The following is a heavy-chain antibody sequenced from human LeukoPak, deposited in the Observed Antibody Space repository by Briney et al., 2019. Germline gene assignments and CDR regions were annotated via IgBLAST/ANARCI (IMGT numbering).Heavy chain of an antibody. V-gene: IGHV3-11*06. D-gene: IGHD5-24*01. CDR3: ARGGDGYNYPFDY. J-gene: IGHJ4*02. Sequence: PGGSLRLSCAASGFTFSDYYMSWIRQAPGKGLEWVSYISSSSSYTNYADSVKGRFTISRDNAKNSLYLQMNSLRAEDTAVYYCARGGDGYNYPFDYWGQGTLVTVSS. CDR2: ISSSSSYT. CDR1: GFTFSDYY.